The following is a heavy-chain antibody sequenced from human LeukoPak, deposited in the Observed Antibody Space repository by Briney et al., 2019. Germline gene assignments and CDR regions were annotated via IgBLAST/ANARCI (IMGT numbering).Heavy chain of an antibody. D-gene: IGHD1-26*01. Sequence: SETLSLTCTVSGASISSYYWSWIRQPAGKGLEWIGRIYTSETTNYNPSLKSRVTMSVDTSKNQFSLKLSSVTAADTAMYYCASSQWGYDAFDIWGQGTMVTVSS. CDR3: ASSQWGYDAFDI. CDR1: GASISSYY. J-gene: IGHJ3*02. V-gene: IGHV4-4*07. CDR2: IYTSETT.